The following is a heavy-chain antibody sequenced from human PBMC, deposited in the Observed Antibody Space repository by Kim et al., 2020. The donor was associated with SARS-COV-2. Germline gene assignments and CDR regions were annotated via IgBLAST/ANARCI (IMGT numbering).Heavy chain of an antibody. V-gene: IGHV4-34*01. J-gene: IGHJ4*02. CDR2: INHSGGA. D-gene: IGHD3-16*02. Sequence: SETLSLTCAVYGGSFSDYCWSWIRQPPGKGLEWIAEINHSGGANYNPSLKSRVTISLDTSKSRQFSLKLSSVTAADTAVYYCARGLHDYLSGSYRISGGREYYFNYWGQGTLVTVSS. CDR1: GGSFSDYC. CDR3: ARGLHDYLSGSYRISGGREYYFNY.